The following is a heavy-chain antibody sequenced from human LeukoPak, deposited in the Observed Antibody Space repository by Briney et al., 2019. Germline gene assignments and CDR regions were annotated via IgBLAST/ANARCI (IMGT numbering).Heavy chain of an antibody. J-gene: IGHJ3*02. CDR2: ISAYNGNT. CDR3: AIYSIVVVPAAIAPPAFDI. Sequence: ASVKVSCKASGYTFTSYGISWVRQAPGQGLEWMGWISAYNGNTNCAQKLQGRVTMTTDTSTSTAYMELRSLRSDDTAVYYCAIYSIVVVPAAIAPPAFDIWGQGTMVTVSS. CDR1: GYTFTSYG. D-gene: IGHD2-2*02. V-gene: IGHV1-18*01.